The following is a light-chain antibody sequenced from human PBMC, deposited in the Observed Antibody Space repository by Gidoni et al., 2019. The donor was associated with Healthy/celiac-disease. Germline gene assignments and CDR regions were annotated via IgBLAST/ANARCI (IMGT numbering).Light chain of an antibody. V-gene: IGLV1-44*01. CDR2: SNT. CDR1: SSNLGSNT. CDR3: AAWDDSLNGPV. Sequence: QSVLTQPPSASGTPGQRFTISCSVSSSNLGSNTVNWYQQLPGTAPKLLIYSNTQRPSGVPDRFSGSKSGTSASLAISGLQSEDEADYYCAAWDDSLNGPVFGGGTKLTVL. J-gene: IGLJ3*02.